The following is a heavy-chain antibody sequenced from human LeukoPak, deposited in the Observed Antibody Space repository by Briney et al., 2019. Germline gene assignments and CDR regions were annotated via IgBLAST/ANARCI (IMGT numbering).Heavy chain of an antibody. CDR3: ARGTGGTTY. CDR2: INHSGST. J-gene: IGHJ4*02. Sequence: SGTLSLTCTVSGGSISSSSYYWSWIRQPPGKGLEWIGEINHSGSTNYNPSLKSRVTISVDTSKNQFSLKLSSVTAADTAVYYCARGTGGTTYWGQGTLVTVSS. D-gene: IGHD4-11*01. CDR1: GGSISSSSYY. V-gene: IGHV4-39*07.